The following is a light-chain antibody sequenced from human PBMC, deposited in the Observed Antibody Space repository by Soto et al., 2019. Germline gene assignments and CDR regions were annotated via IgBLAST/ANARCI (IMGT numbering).Light chain of an antibody. CDR3: HAYDSDNVV. V-gene: IGLV6-57*04. Sequence: NFMLTQPHSVSESPGQTVTISCTRSSGSIASNYVQWYQQRPGSAPTSVIYDDNQRPSGVPDRFSGSIDSSSNSASLTMSGPKAEAEADCYCHAYDSDNVVFGGGTKLTVL. J-gene: IGLJ2*01. CDR2: DDN. CDR1: SGSIASNY.